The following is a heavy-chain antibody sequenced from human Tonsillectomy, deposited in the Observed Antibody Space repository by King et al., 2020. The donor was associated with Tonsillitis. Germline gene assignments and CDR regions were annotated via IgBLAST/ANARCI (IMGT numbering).Heavy chain of an antibody. Sequence: EVQLVESGGGLVQPGGSLRLSCAASGFTFSSYWMSWVRQAPGKGLEWVANIKQDGSEKYYVDSGKVRFTISRDNATNSLYLQMNSLRAEDTAVYYCARRRGSNAFDIWGQGTMVTVSS. CDR2: IKQDGSEK. CDR3: ARRRGSNAFDI. D-gene: IGHD6-6*01. J-gene: IGHJ3*02. V-gene: IGHV3-7*01. CDR1: GFTFSSYW.